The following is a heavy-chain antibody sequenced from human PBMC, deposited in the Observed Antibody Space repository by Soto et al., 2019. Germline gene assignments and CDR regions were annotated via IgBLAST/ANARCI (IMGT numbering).Heavy chain of an antibody. CDR3: SRVQMATLYFDY. D-gene: IGHD5-12*01. Sequence: SQTLSLTCTVSGGSISSYYWSSVRQPPGKGLEGIGDICYSGTHNYDPAVKSRLTLSLDPSKNQSSLKLNSVTAADTAVYYCSRVQMATLYFDYWGQGTLVTVSS. CDR2: ICYSGTH. CDR1: GGSISSYY. J-gene: IGHJ4*02. V-gene: IGHV4-59*01.